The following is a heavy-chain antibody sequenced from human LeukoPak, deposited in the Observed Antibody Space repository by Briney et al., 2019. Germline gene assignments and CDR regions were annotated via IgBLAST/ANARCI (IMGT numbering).Heavy chain of an antibody. V-gene: IGHV4-31*03. D-gene: IGHD3-10*01. J-gene: IGHJ4*02. CDR2: IHHSGRS. Sequence: SETLSLTCTVSADSLSSGGHYWVWIRQFPGKGLKSIGFIHHSGRSRHNPSLKDRVAISVDASRKQFALKLSSVTAADTAMYYCARGGNRFGGFYFDYWGQGIQVIVSS. CDR1: ADSLSSGGHY. CDR3: ARGGNRFGGFYFDY.